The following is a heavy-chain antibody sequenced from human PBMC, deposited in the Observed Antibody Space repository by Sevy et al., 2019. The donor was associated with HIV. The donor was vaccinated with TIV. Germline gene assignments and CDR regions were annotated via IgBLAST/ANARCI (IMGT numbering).Heavy chain of an antibody. Sequence: GGSLRLSCAASGFTFSSDAMSWGRQAPGKGLEWVSAISGSGGSTYYADSVKGRFTISRDNSKKTLYLQMNSLRAEDKAVYYCARTYYYDSSGTKRGYDAFDIWGQGTMVTVSS. J-gene: IGHJ3*02. V-gene: IGHV3-23*01. CDR3: ARTYYYDSSGTKRGYDAFDI. D-gene: IGHD3-22*01. CDR1: GFTFSSDA. CDR2: ISGSGGST.